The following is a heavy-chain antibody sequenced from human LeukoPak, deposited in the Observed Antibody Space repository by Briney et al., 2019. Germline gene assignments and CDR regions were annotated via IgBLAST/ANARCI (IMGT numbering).Heavy chain of an antibody. Sequence: GGSLRLSCAASGFTFSSYSMNWVRQAPGKGLEWLSYISSSSSTIYYADSVKGRFTISRDNAKNSLYLQMNSLRAEDTAVYYCARVDYPHYYYYMDVWGKGTTVTVSS. CDR1: GFTFSSYS. CDR2: ISSSSSTI. V-gene: IGHV3-48*01. J-gene: IGHJ6*03. CDR3: ARVDYPHYYYYMDV. D-gene: IGHD4-11*01.